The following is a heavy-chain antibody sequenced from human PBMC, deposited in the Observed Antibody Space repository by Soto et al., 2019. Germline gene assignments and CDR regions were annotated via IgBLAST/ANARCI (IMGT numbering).Heavy chain of an antibody. CDR1: GFTFITYA. D-gene: IGHD2-2*01. J-gene: IGHJ4*02. V-gene: IGHV3-23*01. CDR3: ARLPAAQSYFDF. Sequence: GGSLRLSCAASGFTFITYAMSWVRQAPGKGLEWVSIISGSGGSTYYPDSVKGRFTISRDNSKNTLYLQMNSLRADDTAVYYCARLPAAQSYFDFWGQGTLVTVSS. CDR2: ISGSGGST.